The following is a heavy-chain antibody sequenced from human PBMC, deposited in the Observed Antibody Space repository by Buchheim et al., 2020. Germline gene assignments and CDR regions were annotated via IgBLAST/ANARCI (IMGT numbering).Heavy chain of an antibody. D-gene: IGHD2-2*02. CDR2: INHSGST. J-gene: IGHJ6*02. CDR1: GGSFSGYY. CDR3: ARGDIPSEYGMDV. Sequence: QVQLQQWGAGLLKPSETLSLTCAVYGGSFSGYYWSWIRQPPGKGLEWIGEINHSGSTNYNPSLKSRVTISVDTSKNQFSLKLSSVTAADTAVYYCARGDIPSEYGMDVWGQGTT. V-gene: IGHV4-34*01.